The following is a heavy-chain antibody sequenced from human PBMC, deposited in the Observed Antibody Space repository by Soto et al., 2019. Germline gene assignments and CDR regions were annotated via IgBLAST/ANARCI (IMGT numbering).Heavy chain of an antibody. Sequence: QVQLQESGPGLVKPSQTLSLTCTVSGGSISSGGYYWRWIRQHPGKGLEWIGYIYYSGSTYYNPSLKSRVTISADTSKNQFSLKLSSVTAADTAVYYCARETVIIANFFDYWGQGTLVTVSS. CDR3: ARETVIIANFFDY. CDR1: GGSISSGGYY. CDR2: IYYSGST. D-gene: IGHD3-10*01. J-gene: IGHJ4*02. V-gene: IGHV4-31*03.